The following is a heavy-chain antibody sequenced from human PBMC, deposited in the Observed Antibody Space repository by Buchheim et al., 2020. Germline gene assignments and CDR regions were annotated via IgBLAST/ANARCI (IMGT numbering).Heavy chain of an antibody. Sequence: EVQLVESGGGLVQPGGSLRLSCAASGFTFSSYWMTWVRQAPGKGLEWVANIKEDGSEGYYVDSVKGRFTISRDNAMNSLFLQLSSLRAKNTAVYYCAGGTRDYYGMDVWGQGTT. CDR2: IKEDGSEG. V-gene: IGHV3-7*01. CDR1: GFTFSSYW. J-gene: IGHJ6*02. CDR3: AGGTRDYYGMDV.